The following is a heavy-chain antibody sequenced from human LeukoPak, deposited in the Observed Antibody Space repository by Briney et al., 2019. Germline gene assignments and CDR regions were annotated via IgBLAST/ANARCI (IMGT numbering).Heavy chain of an antibody. CDR1: GFTFRSYG. CDR2: ISYDTDNK. Sequence: PGGSLRLSCAASGFTFRSYGMHWVRQAPAKGLQWVAVISYDTDNKYYADSVKGRFTISRDNSKNTLYLQMNSLQAEDTALYYCAKDMSGYCSSTSCYHGSDYWGQGTLVTVSS. CDR3: AKDMSGYCSSTSCYHGSDY. D-gene: IGHD2-2*01. V-gene: IGHV3-30*18. J-gene: IGHJ4*02.